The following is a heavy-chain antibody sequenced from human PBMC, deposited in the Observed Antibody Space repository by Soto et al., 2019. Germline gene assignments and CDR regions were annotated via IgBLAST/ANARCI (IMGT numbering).Heavy chain of an antibody. J-gene: IGHJ4*02. CDR2: IYWNDDK. Sequence: QITLKESGPTLVEPTQPLTLTCTYSGFSLRTTGVGVGWIRQPPGKALEWLGIIYWNDDKRYSPSLKNRFTLTSDISKSQVVLTMTNMDPVDTATYYCAHTWGLPFDYWGQGTRVIVSS. D-gene: IGHD3-16*01. CDR1: GFSLRTTGVG. V-gene: IGHV2-5*01. CDR3: AHTWGLPFDY.